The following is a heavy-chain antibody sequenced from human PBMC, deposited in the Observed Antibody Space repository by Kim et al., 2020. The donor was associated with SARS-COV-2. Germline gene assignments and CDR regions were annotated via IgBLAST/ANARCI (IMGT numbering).Heavy chain of an antibody. CDR3: ARGRAFTAMVP. D-gene: IGHD5-18*01. CDR1: GGSISSGGYY. J-gene: IGHJ5*02. Sequence: SETLSLTCTVSGGSISSGGYYWSWIRQHPGKGLEWIGYIYYSGSTYYNPSLKSRVTISVDTSKNQFSLKLSSVTAADTAVYYCARGRAFTAMVPWGQGTLVTVSS. CDR2: IYYSGST. V-gene: IGHV4-31*03.